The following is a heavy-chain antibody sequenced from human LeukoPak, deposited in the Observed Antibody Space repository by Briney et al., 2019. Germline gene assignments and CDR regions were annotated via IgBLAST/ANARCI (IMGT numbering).Heavy chain of an antibody. CDR3: AISSSRGKGSALYFDY. V-gene: IGHV1-69*05. CDR1: GGTFSSYA. CDR2: IIPIFGTA. D-gene: IGHD6-13*01. Sequence: SVKVSCMASGGTFSSYAISWVRQAPGQGLEWMGRIIPIFGTANYAQKFQGRVTITTDESTSTAYMELSSLRSEDTAVYYCAISSSRGKGSALYFDYWGQGTLVTVSS. J-gene: IGHJ4*02.